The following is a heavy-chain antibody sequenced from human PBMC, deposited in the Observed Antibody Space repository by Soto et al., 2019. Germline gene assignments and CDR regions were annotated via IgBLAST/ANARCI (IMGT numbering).Heavy chain of an antibody. Sequence: KPSDTLSLISAGSGGSISIGDYYWSWVRPPSGKGLEWIGNIYYSRSTFSNPSLKSRITISVDTSRNQFSLKLSSVTAADTAVYYCARARNLNHCDYWDRETQVTGS. CDR3: ARARNLNHCDY. CDR2: IYYSRST. CDR1: GGSISIGDYY. V-gene: IGHV4-30-4*02. J-gene: IGHJ4*02.